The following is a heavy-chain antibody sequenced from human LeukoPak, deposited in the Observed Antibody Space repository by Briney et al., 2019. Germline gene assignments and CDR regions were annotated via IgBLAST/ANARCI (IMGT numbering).Heavy chain of an antibody. CDR2: IIPIFGAA. CDR3: AREGRDDILTGSPPGMDV. Sequence: ASVKVSCKASGGTFSSYAISWVRQAPGQGLEWMGGIIPIFGAANYAQKFQGRVTITADESTSTACMELSSLRSEDTAVYYCAREGRDDILTGSPPGMDVWGQGTTVTVSS. V-gene: IGHV1-69*13. D-gene: IGHD3-9*01. J-gene: IGHJ6*02. CDR1: GGTFSSYA.